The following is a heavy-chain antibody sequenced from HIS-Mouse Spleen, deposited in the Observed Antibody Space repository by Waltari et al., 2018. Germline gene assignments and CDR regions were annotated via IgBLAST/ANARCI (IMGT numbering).Heavy chain of an antibody. CDR3: ARDYCSSTSCYPDAFDI. J-gene: IGHJ3*02. Sequence: QVQLQESGPGLVKPSETLSLTCTVSGYSISSGYYWGWIRQPPGKGLEWLGSIYHSGSTYYNPSLKSRVTISVDTSKNQFSLKLSSVTAADTAVYYCARDYCSSTSCYPDAFDIWGQGTMVTVSS. CDR1: GYSISSGYY. D-gene: IGHD2-2*01. V-gene: IGHV4-38-2*02. CDR2: IYHSGST.